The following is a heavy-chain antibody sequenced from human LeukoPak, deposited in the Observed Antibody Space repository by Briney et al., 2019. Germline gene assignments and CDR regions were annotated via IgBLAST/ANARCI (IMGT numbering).Heavy chain of an antibody. CDR1: GFTFSSYS. J-gene: IGHJ6*03. CDR3: ARPRPGKLVVPAADYYYMDV. CDR2: ISSSSSHI. Sequence: PGGSLRLSCAASGFTFSSYSMNWARQAPGKGLEWVSSISSSSSHIYYADSVKGRFTISRDNAKNSLYLQMNSLRAEDTAVYYCARPRPGKLVVPAADYYYMDVWGKGTTVTVSS. D-gene: IGHD2-2*01. V-gene: IGHV3-21*01.